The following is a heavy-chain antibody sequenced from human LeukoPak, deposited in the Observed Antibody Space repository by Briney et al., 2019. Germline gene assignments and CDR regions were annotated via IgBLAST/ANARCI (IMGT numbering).Heavy chain of an antibody. V-gene: IGHV3-23*01. CDR1: GFTFSSYV. D-gene: IGHD3-22*01. Sequence: GGSLRLSCAASGFTFSSYVMSWVRQAPGKGLEWVSAIRGSGGSTYYADSVKGRFTISRDNSKNTLYLQMNSLRAEDTAVYYCAKRKPDYYDSSLQYWYFDLWGRGTLVTVSS. CDR3: AKRKPDYYDSSLQYWYFDL. J-gene: IGHJ2*01. CDR2: IRGSGGST.